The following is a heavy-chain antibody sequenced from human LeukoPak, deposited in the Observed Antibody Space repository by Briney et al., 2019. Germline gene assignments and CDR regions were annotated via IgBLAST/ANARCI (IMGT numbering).Heavy chain of an antibody. CDR2: ISSNGGST. J-gene: IGHJ4*02. CDR1: GFTFSSYA. D-gene: IGHD3-3*01. V-gene: IGHV3-64D*09. CDR3: VKGQLRFPMSYFDY. Sequence: GGSLRLSCSASGFTFSSYAMHWVRQAPGKGLEYVSAISSNGGSTYYADSVKGRFTISRDNSKNTLHLQMSSLRAEDTAVYYCVKGQLRFPMSYFDYWGQGTLVTVSS.